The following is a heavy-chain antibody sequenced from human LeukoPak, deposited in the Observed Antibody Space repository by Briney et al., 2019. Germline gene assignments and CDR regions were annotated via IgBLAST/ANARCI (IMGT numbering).Heavy chain of an antibody. J-gene: IGHJ4*02. CDR1: GGSISSSSYY. V-gene: IGHV4-39*01. CDR2: IYYSGST. D-gene: IGHD6-13*01. CDR3: ARTIAAAGKAEFDY. Sequence: SETLSLTCTVSGGSISSSSYYWGWIRQPPGKGLEWIGSIYYSGSTYYNPSLKSRVTISVDTSKNQFSLKLSSVTAADTAVYYCARTIAAAGKAEFDYWGQGTLVTVSS.